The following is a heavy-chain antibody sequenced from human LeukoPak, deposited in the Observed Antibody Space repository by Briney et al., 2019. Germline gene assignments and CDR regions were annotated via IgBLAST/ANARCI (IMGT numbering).Heavy chain of an antibody. J-gene: IGHJ4*02. D-gene: IGHD3-22*01. CDR2: ISGSGGST. V-gene: IGHV3-23*01. Sequence: GGSLRLSCATSGFTFSSYAMSWVRQAPGKGLKWVSAISGSGGSTYYADSVKGRFTISRDNSKNTLYLQMNILRAEDTAVYYCAKDWYYYDSSGYSLMAFDYWGQGTLVTVSS. CDR1: GFTFSSYA. CDR3: AKDWYYYDSSGYSLMAFDY.